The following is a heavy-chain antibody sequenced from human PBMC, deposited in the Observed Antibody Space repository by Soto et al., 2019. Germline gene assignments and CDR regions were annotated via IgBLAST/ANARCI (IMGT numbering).Heavy chain of an antibody. CDR2: ISGSGGST. Sequence: GGSLRLSCAASGFTFSSYAMSWVRQAPGKGLEWVSAISGSGGSTYYADSVKGRFTISRDNSKNTLYLQMNSLRAEDTAVYYCAKDRSLRYFDWPSVGDWFDPWGQGTLVTVSS. V-gene: IGHV3-23*01. J-gene: IGHJ5*02. CDR3: AKDRSLRYFDWPSVGDWFDP. CDR1: GFTFSSYA. D-gene: IGHD3-9*01.